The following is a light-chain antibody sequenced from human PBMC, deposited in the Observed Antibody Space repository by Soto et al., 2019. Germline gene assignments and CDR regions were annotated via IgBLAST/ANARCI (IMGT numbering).Light chain of an antibody. V-gene: IGKV3-20*01. CDR2: GAS. CDR3: QQYGSSVLT. CDR1: QSVSSSY. Sequence: EIVLTQSPGTLSLSPGERATLSFRSSQSVSSSYLAWYQQKPGQAPRLLIYGASSRATGIPDRFSGSGSGTDFTLTISRLEPEDFAVYYCQQYGSSVLTFGGGTKVDIK. J-gene: IGKJ4*01.